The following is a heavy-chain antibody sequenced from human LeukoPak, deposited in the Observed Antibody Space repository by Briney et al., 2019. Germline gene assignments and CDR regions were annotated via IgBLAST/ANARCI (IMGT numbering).Heavy chain of an antibody. CDR3: TRLDSGSYQGQG. V-gene: IGHV3-73*01. Sequence: GGSLRLSCAASGFTFSNAWMSWVRQASGKGLEWVGRIRSKANSYATAYAASVKGRFTISRDDSKNTAYLQMNSLKTEDTAVYYCTRLDSGSYQGQGWGQGTLVTVSS. D-gene: IGHD1-26*01. J-gene: IGHJ4*02. CDR2: IRSKANSYAT. CDR1: GFTFSNAW.